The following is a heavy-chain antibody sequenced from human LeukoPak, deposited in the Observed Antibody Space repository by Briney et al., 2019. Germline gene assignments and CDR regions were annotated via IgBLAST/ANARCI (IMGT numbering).Heavy chain of an antibody. CDR3: ARPDYGSGKK. V-gene: IGHV3-7*03. CDR2: IKQDGSEK. CDR1: GFTLSSYW. J-gene: IGHJ4*02. D-gene: IGHD3-10*01. Sequence: GGSLRLSCAASGFTLSSYWMSWVRQAPGKGLEWVANIKQDGSEKYYVDSVKGRFTISRDNAKNSLYLQMNSLRAEDTAVYYCARPDYGSGKKWGQGTLVTVSS.